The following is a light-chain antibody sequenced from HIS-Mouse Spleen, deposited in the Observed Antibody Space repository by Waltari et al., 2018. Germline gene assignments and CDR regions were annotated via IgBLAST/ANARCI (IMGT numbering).Light chain of an antibody. CDR2: GAS. CDR3: QQYGSSPPIT. J-gene: IGKJ5*01. CDR1: QSVSSSH. Sequence: EIVLTQSPGTLSLSPGERATRSCRASQSVSSSHLAWYQQKPGQAPRLLIYGASSRATGIPDRFSGSGSGTDFTLTISRLEPEDFAVYYCQQYGSSPPITFGQGTRLEIK. V-gene: IGKV3-20*01.